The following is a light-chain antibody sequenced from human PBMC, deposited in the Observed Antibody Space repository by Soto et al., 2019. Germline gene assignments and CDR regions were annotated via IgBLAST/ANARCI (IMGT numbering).Light chain of an antibody. CDR3: CSYAGDYTFV. V-gene: IGLV2-11*01. CDR1: SSDVGGYNY. J-gene: IGLJ1*01. Sequence: QSALTQPRSVSGSPGQSVTLSCTGTSSDVGGYNYVTWYQQYPGKAPKVMIYDVKTRPSGVPDRFSGSKSGNTASLTISGLQAEDEADYYCCSYAGDYTFVFETGTKVTVL. CDR2: DVK.